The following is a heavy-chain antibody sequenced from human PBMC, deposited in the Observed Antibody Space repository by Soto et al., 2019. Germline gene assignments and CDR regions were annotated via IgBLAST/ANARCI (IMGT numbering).Heavy chain of an antibody. CDR2: ISYDGSNK. CDR1: GFTFSSYG. V-gene: IGHV3-30*18. D-gene: IGHD3-22*01. CDR3: AKDWGTYYYDSSGYHFDY. Sequence: QVQLVESGGGVVQPGRSLRLSCAASGFTFSSYGMHWVRQAPGKGLEWVAVISYDGSNKYYADSVKGRFTISRDNSKNTLYLRMNSLRAEDTAVYYCAKDWGTYYYDSSGYHFDYWGQGTLVTVSS. J-gene: IGHJ4*02.